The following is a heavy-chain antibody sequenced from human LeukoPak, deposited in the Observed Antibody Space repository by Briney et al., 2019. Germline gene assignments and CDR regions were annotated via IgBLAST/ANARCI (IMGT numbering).Heavy chain of an antibody. Sequence: GASVKVSCKASGGTFSSYTISWVRQAPGQGLEWMGRIIPILGIANYAQKFQGRVTITADKSTSTAYMELSSLRSEDTAVYCCARDGYYDSSGYYYYWGQGTLVTVSS. CDR1: GGTFSSYT. V-gene: IGHV1-69*04. J-gene: IGHJ4*02. D-gene: IGHD3-22*01. CDR2: IIPILGIA. CDR3: ARDGYYDSSGYYYY.